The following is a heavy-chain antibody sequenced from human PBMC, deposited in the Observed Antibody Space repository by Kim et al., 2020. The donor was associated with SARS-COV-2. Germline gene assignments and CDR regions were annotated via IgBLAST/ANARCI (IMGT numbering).Heavy chain of an antibody. CDR3: AKDRRPDGWWEVDF. CDR2: FTGGGGLI. Sequence: GGSLRLSCVASGFNFGTYAMNWVRQAPGKGLESVSGFTGGGGLIYYADSVKGRFTISRDNSRNTLYLQMNSLRIDDTAIYYCAKDRRPDGWWEVDFWGRGTLVTVSS. J-gene: IGHJ4*02. V-gene: IGHV3-23*01. CDR1: GFNFGTYA. D-gene: IGHD1-26*01.